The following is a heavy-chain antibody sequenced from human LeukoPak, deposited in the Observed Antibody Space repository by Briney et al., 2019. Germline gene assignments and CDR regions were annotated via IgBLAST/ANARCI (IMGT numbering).Heavy chain of an antibody. J-gene: IGHJ4*02. V-gene: IGHV1-2*02. CDR2: INPNSGGT. D-gene: IGHD3-3*01. CDR3: ATHKNDFWSGYFFFDY. CDR1: GYTFTSYY. Sequence: ASVKVSCKASGYTFTSYYMHWVRQAPGQGLEWMGWINPNSGGTNYAQKFQGRVTMTRDTSISTAYMELSRLRSDDTAVYYCATHKNDFWSGYFFFDYWGQGTLVTVSS.